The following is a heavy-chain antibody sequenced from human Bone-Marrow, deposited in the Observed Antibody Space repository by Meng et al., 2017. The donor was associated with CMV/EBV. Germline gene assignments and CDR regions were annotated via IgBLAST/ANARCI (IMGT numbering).Heavy chain of an antibody. V-gene: IGHV1-18*01. CDR3: AREPSGIAVAGPDY. CDR2: ISAYNGNT. D-gene: IGHD6-19*01. J-gene: IGHJ4*02. CDR1: GYTFTNYG. Sequence: ASVKVSCKASGYTFTNYGISWVRQAPGQGLEWMGWISAYNGNTNYAQKLQGRVTMTTDTSTSIAYMELRSLRSDDTAVYYCAREPSGIAVAGPDYWVQGTLVT.